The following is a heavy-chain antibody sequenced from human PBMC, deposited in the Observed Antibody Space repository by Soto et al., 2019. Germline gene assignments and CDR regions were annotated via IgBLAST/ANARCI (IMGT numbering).Heavy chain of an antibody. V-gene: IGHV1-69*02. CDR1: GGTFSSYT. D-gene: IGHD3-22*01. CDR3: ARPKDYDDCLDL. Sequence: SVKVSCKASGGTFSSYTISWVRQAPGQGLEWMGRIIPILGIANYAQKFQGRVTITRDTSASTAYMELSSLISEDTAVYYCARPKDYDDCLDLWGEGTQVTV. CDR2: IIPILGIA. J-gene: IGHJ4*02.